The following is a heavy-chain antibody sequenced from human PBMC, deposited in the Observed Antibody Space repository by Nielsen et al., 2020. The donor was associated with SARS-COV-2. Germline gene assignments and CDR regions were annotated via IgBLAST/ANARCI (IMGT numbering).Heavy chain of an antibody. J-gene: IGHJ5*02. CDR1: GYTFTNYA. V-gene: IGHV1-3*01. CDR2: IDADSGNT. D-gene: IGHD3-16*02. CDR3: VIVTAALAFDP. Sequence: ASVKVSCKASGYTFTNYAIHWVRQAPGQRLEWMGWIDADSGNTEYSQKFQGRVTFTTDTSAATAFMELTSLKSEDTAVYFCVIVTAALAFDPWGQGSLVTVSS.